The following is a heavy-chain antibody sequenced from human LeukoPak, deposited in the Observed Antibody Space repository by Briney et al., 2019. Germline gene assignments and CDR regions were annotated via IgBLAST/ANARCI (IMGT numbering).Heavy chain of an antibody. Sequence: GGSVKVSCKASRYTFTGYYMHWERQAPGQGLEWMGWINPNSGGTNYAQKFQGRVTMTRDTSISTAYMEMTSLKSDDTAVYYCARSEYSSSAQTWGQGTLVTVSS. V-gene: IGHV1-2*02. CDR1: RYTFTGYY. CDR3: ARSEYSSSAQT. J-gene: IGHJ5*02. CDR2: INPNSGGT. D-gene: IGHD6-6*01.